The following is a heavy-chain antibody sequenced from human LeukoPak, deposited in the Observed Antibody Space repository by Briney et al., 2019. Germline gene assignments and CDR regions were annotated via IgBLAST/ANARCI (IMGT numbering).Heavy chain of an antibody. D-gene: IGHD3-16*01. CDR1: GYTFTVYY. Sequence: GASVKVSCKASGYTFTVYYMHWVRQAPGQGLEWMGWINPNSGGTNYAQKFQGRVTMARDTSISTAYMELSRLRSDDTAVYYCARDGGNLDAFDIWGQGTMVTVSS. J-gene: IGHJ3*02. CDR3: ARDGGNLDAFDI. V-gene: IGHV1-2*02. CDR2: INPNSGGT.